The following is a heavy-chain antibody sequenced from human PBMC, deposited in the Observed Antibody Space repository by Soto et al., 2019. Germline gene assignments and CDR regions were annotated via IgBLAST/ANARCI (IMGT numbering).Heavy chain of an antibody. V-gene: IGHV5-51*01. J-gene: IGHJ6*02. CDR2: IHPSDSDT. Sequence: GESLKISCKASGDISTIYWIGWVRQMPGKGLEWMGIIHPSDSDTTYSPSFQGRVTISADESISTAYLQWSSLKASDTAMYYCATYYNYAMDVWGRGTTVTVSS. CDR1: GDISTIYW. CDR3: ATYYNYAMDV.